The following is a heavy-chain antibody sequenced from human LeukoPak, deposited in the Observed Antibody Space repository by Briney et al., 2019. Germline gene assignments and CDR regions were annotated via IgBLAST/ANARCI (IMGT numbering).Heavy chain of an antibody. CDR3: AERLDAFDI. J-gene: IGHJ3*02. CDR1: GGSFSGYY. Sequence: PSETLSLTCAVYGGSFSGYYWSWIRQPPGKGLEWIGEINHSGSTDYNPSLKSRVTISVDRSKNQFSLKLSSVTAADTAVYYCAERLDAFDIWGQGTMVTVSS. V-gene: IGHV4-34*01. CDR2: INHSGST.